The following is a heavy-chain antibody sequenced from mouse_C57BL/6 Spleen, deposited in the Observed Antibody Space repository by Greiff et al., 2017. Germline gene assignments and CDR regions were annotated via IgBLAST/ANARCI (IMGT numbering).Heavy chain of an antibody. CDR3: AKTAQASYYYAMDY. J-gene: IGHJ4*01. CDR2: IYPGDGDT. CDR1: GYAFSSSW. Sequence: QVQLKQSGPELVKPGASVKISCKASGYAFSSSWMNWVKQRPGKGLEWIGRIYPGDGDTNYNGKFKGKATLTADKSSSTAYMQLSSLTSEDSAVYFCAKTAQASYYYAMDYWGQGTSVTVSS. V-gene: IGHV1-82*01. D-gene: IGHD3-2*02.